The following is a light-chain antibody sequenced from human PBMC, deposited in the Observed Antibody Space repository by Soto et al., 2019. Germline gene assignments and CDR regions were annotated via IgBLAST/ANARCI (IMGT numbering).Light chain of an antibody. J-gene: IGKJ1*01. CDR1: QSISGW. CDR2: QAS. CDR3: QQHKTYSRT. Sequence: DIQMTQSPPTLSASVGDRVTITCRASQSISGWLAWYQQKPGKAPNLLIYQASTLESGVPSRFSGSGSGTDFTLTISSLQPDDYASYHCQQHKTYSRTFGEGTKVEIK. V-gene: IGKV1-5*03.